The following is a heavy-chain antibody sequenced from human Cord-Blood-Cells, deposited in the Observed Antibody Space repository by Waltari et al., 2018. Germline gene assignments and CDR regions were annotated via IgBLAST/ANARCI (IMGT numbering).Heavy chain of an antibody. V-gene: IGHV3-7*01. J-gene: IGHJ4*02. CDR2: IKQEGSEK. CDR1: GFTFSSYW. Sequence: EVQLVESGGGLVQPGGSLRLSCAASGFTFSSYWMSWVRQAPGKGLEWVAKIKQEGSEKHYVDAGKGRFTISRDNAKNSLYLQMNSLRAEDTAVYYGAREGVGGGGFDYWGQGTLVTVSS. D-gene: IGHD3-10*01. CDR3: AREGVGGGGFDY.